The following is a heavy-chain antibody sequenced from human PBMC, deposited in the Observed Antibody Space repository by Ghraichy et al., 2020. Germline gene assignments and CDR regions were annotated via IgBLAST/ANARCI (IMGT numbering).Heavy chain of an antibody. CDR3: GSQLILPGGARTDFFDY. CDR2: INYSGTT. J-gene: IGHJ4*02. CDR1: GCSISNYY. V-gene: IGHV4-59*08. D-gene: IGHD1-26*01. Sequence: SQTLSLTCTVSGCSISNYYWTWIRQPPGKGLEWIGYINYSGTTNYNPSLKSRVTISVNTSKNQFTLKLNSVTAADTAVYYYGSQLILPGGARTDFFDYWGQGTLVTVSS.